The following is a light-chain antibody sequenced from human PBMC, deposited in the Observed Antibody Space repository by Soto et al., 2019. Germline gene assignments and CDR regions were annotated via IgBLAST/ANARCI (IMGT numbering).Light chain of an antibody. CDR2: AAS. CDR3: QQQVT. Sequence: EIVLTQSPGTLSLSPGERATLSCRASRSLSSSYVVWYQQKPGQAPRLLIYAASRRPTGIPDRFSGSGSATEYTLPISRLEPEDFAVYYCQQQVTFGQGTKLEIK. J-gene: IGKJ2*01. CDR1: RSLSSSY. V-gene: IGKV3-20*01.